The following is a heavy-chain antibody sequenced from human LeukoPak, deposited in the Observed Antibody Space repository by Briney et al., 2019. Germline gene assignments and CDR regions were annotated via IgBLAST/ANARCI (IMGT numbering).Heavy chain of an antibody. Sequence: GGSLRLSCAASGFTFSSHEMNWVRQAPGKGLERVSYISSSGSSKYYADSVKGRFTISRDNAKNSLYLQMSSLRAEDTAVYYCARGGGNDYKYNAFDIWGQGTMVTVSS. J-gene: IGHJ3*02. D-gene: IGHD4-11*01. V-gene: IGHV3-48*03. CDR2: ISSSGSSK. CDR1: GFTFSSHE. CDR3: ARGGGNDYKYNAFDI.